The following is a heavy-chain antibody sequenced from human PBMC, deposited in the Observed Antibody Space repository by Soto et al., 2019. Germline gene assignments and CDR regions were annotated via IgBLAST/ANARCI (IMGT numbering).Heavy chain of an antibody. Sequence: GPKLVNPPPPPTLTRIFSGLSPRTRGGGGGWVPQPPGKALEWLGFIYWNDDKRYSPSLKSRLTVTKDTSKNQVVLTMTNMDPVDTATYYCAKSGSSGWYGWFDPWGQGTLVTVSS. V-gene: IGHV2-5*01. CDR2: IYWNDDK. J-gene: IGHJ5*02. CDR1: GLSPRTRGGG. CDR3: AKSGSSGWYGWFDP. D-gene: IGHD6-19*01.